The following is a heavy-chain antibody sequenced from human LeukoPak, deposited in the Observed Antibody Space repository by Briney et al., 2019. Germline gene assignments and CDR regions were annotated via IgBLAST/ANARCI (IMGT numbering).Heavy chain of an antibody. J-gene: IGHJ5*02. V-gene: IGHV4-59*01. CDR3: ARGGDYSGNWFDP. CDR1: GGSISSYY. Sequence: PSETLSLTCTVSGGSISSYYWSWIRQPPGKGLEWIGYIYYSGSTNYNPSLKSRVTISVDTSKNQFSLKLSSVTAADTAVYYCARGGDYSGNWFDPWGQGTLVTVSS. D-gene: IGHD4-11*01. CDR2: IYYSGST.